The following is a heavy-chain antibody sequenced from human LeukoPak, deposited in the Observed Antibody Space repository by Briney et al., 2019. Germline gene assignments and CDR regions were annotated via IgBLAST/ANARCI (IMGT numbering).Heavy chain of an antibody. Sequence: PGGSLRLSCAASGFTFSSYGMHWVRQAPGKGLEWVAFIRYDGSNKYYADSVKGRFTISRDNSKNTLYLQMNSLRAEDTAVYYCAKDRRGSSAWFDPWGQGTLVTVYS. CDR3: AKDRRGSSAWFDP. CDR2: IRYDGSNK. D-gene: IGHD1-26*01. V-gene: IGHV3-30*02. CDR1: GFTFSSYG. J-gene: IGHJ5*02.